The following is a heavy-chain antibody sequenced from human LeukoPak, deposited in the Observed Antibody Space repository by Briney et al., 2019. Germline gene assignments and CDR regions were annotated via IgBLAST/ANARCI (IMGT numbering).Heavy chain of an antibody. CDR1: GGSISSYY. J-gene: IGHJ6*03. Sequence: SETLSLTCTVSGGSISSYYWSWIRQPPGKGLEWIGYIYYSGSTNYNPSLTSRVTISVDTSKNQFSLRLSSVTAADTAVYYCARVSGCSGGSCYSPSYYYYYYMDVWGKGTTVTVSS. CDR2: IYYSGST. CDR3: ARVSGCSGGSCYSPSYYYYYYMDV. D-gene: IGHD2-15*01. V-gene: IGHV4-59*01.